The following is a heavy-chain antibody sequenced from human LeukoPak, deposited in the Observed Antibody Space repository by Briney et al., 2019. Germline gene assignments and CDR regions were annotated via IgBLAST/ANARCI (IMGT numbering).Heavy chain of an antibody. J-gene: IGHJ3*02. Sequence: SETLSLTCTVSDGSISSHYWSWIRQPPGKGLEWIGYIYYSGSTNYNPSLKSRVTISVDTSKNQFSLKLSSVTAADTAVYYCARAGYCSSTSCYLYAFDIWGQGTMVTVSS. D-gene: IGHD2-2*01. CDR2: IYYSGST. V-gene: IGHV4-59*11. CDR3: ARAGYCSSTSCYLYAFDI. CDR1: DGSISSHY.